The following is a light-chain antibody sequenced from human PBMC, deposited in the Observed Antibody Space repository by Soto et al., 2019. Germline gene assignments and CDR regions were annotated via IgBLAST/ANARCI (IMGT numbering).Light chain of an antibody. Sequence: QSVLTQPPSVSGAPGQTFTISCTGSGSNVGASYDVHWYQVLPGAGPRLLIYKNNNRPSGVPDRFSGSKSGTSASLAITGLRAEDEADYYCQSYDNILSGSLFGGGTKLTVL. CDR3: QSYDNILSGSL. CDR1: GSNVGASYD. J-gene: IGLJ3*02. CDR2: KNN. V-gene: IGLV1-40*01.